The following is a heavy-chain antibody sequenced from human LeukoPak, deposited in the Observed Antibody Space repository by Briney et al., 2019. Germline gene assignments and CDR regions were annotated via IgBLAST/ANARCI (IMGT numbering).Heavy chain of an antibody. CDR1: GGSISSGGYY. Sequence: PSETLSLTCTVSGGSISSGGYYWSWIRQHPGKGLEWIGYIYYSGSTYYNPSLKSRVTISVDTSKNQFSLKLSSVTAADTAVYYCARRLNYDFWSGYYQGDNNWFDPWGQGTLVAVSS. CDR3: ARRLNYDFWSGYYQGDNNWFDP. V-gene: IGHV4-31*03. J-gene: IGHJ5*02. D-gene: IGHD3-3*01. CDR2: IYYSGST.